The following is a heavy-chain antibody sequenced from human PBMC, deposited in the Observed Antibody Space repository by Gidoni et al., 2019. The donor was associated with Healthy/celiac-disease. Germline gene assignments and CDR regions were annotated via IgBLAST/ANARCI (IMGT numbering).Heavy chain of an antibody. CDR2: INPSGGST. Sequence: QVQLVQSGAEVKKPGASVKVSCTASGYTFTSYYMHWVRQAPGQGLEWMGIINPSGGSTSYAQKFQGRVTMTRDTSTSTVYMELSSLRSEDTAVYYCARDHGSSSRYYYYGMDVWGQGTTVTVSS. J-gene: IGHJ6*02. V-gene: IGHV1-46*03. D-gene: IGHD6-13*01. CDR3: ARDHGSSSRYYYYGMDV. CDR1: GYTFTSYY.